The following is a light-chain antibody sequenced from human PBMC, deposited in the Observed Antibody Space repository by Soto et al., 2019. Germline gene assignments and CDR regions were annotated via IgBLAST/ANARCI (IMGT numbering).Light chain of an antibody. J-gene: IGLJ2*01. V-gene: IGLV2-23*01. CDR3: CSYAGGDTMI. Sequence: QSVLTQPASVSGSPGQSITISCTGTSSNVGSYNLVSWYQQHPGEAPKLIIYEGTKRPSGVSNRFSGSKSANTASLTISGLQPEDAADYYCCSYAGGDTMIFGGGTKVTVL. CDR2: EGT. CDR1: SSNVGSYNL.